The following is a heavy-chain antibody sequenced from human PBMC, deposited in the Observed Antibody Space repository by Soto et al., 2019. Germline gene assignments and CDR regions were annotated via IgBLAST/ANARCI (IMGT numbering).Heavy chain of an antibody. CDR3: AKGRYCSSTSCPTLEY. CDR2: ISGSGGST. J-gene: IGHJ4*02. Sequence: GGSLRLSCAASGFTFSSYAMSWVRQAPGKGLEWVSAISGSGGSTYYADSVKGRFTISRDNSKNTLYLQMNSLRAEDTAVYYCAKGRYCSSTSCPTLEYWGQGTLVTVSS. D-gene: IGHD2-2*01. V-gene: IGHV3-23*01. CDR1: GFTFSSYA.